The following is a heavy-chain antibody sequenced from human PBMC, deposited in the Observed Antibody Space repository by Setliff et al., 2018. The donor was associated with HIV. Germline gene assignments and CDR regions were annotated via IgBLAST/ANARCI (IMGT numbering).Heavy chain of an antibody. CDR3: ARESDDGNFLGWFDP. CDR2: ISTNTGDP. V-gene: IGHV7-4-1*01. Sequence: ASVKVSCKASGYSFTSYGMNWVRQAPGQGLEWMGRISTNTGDPMYAQGFTGRFVFSLDITVNTAYLQISSLKTEDTAVYYCARESDDGNFLGWFDPWGQGTLVTV. CDR1: GYSFTSYG. D-gene: IGHD1-26*01. J-gene: IGHJ5*02.